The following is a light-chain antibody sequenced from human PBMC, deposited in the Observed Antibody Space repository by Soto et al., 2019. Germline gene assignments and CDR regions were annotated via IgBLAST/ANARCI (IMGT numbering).Light chain of an antibody. V-gene: IGLV2-8*01. J-gene: IGLJ3*02. CDR3: SSFASRTTWV. CDR2: EVT. CDR1: SSDVGAYNY. Sequence: QSALTQPPSASGSPGQSVTISCTGTSSDVGAYNYVSWYQQHAGKAPKLVISEVTKRPSGVPDRFSGSKSANTASLTVSGLQAEEEADNTCSSFASRTTWVFGGGPKRTVL.